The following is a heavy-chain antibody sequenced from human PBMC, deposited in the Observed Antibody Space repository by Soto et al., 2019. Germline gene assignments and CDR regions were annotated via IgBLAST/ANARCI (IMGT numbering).Heavy chain of an antibody. Sequence: GGSLRLSCAASGFTFSSYWMHCVRQAPGKGLVWVSRINSDGSSTSYADSVKGRFTISRDNAKNTLYLQMNSLRAEDTAVDFYARDSGVDTAMDRIPAYYYSGMDVWGQGTTVTVSS. J-gene: IGHJ6*02. CDR3: ARDSGVDTAMDRIPAYYYSGMDV. CDR1: GFTFSSYW. D-gene: IGHD5-18*01. CDR2: INSDGSST. V-gene: IGHV3-74*01.